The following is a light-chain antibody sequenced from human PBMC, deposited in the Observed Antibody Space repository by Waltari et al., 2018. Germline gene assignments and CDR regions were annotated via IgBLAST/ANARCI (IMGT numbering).Light chain of an antibody. Sequence: DIQMTQSPSTLSASVGDRVIFSCRASQIISKWLAWYQQKPGKAPKLLIYKASTLESGVPSMFSGSGSGTEFTLTLSSLQPEDFATYYCQQYNSYSLLSFGGGTKVEIK. CDR1: QIISKW. J-gene: IGKJ4*01. CDR3: QQYNSYSLLS. CDR2: KAS. V-gene: IGKV1-5*03.